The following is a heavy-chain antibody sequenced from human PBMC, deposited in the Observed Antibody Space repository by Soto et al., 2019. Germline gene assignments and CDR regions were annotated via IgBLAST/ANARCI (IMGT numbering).Heavy chain of an antibody. J-gene: IGHJ6*02. V-gene: IGHV1-2*02. Sequence: ASVKVSCKTSGYTFTDYYREWVRQAPGQGLEWMGWINPDNGGTNYAQKFQGRVTLTRDTSTNTVYMELSRLTSDDTAVYYCARTVLGILSYGLDVWGHGTTVTLSS. CDR3: ARTVLGILSYGLDV. CDR1: GYTFTDYY. D-gene: IGHD3-3*02. CDR2: INPDNGGT.